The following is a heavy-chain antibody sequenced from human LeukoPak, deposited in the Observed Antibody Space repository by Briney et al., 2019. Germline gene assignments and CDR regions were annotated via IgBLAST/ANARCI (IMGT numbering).Heavy chain of an antibody. CDR2: ISGSGGST. J-gene: IGHJ5*02. CDR1: GFTFSGFS. V-gene: IGHV3-23*01. CDR3: AKDRYGYSEKNWFDP. Sequence: GGSLRLSCAASGFTFSGFSMSWVRQAPGKGLEWVSVISGSGGSTSYADSVKGRFTISRDNSKNTLYLQMNSLRAEDTAVYYCAKDRYGYSEKNWFDPWGQGTLVTVSS. D-gene: IGHD5-18*01.